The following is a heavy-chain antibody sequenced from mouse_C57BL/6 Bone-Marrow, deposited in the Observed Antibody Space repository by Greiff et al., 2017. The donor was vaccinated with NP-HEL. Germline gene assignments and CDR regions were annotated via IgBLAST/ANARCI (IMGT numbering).Heavy chain of an antibody. D-gene: IGHD3-3*01. CDR1: GFTFSSYG. V-gene: IGHV5-6*01. CDR3: ARHEAKATPNYYAMDY. J-gene: IGHJ4*01. Sequence: EVMLVESGGDLVKPGGSLKLSCAASGFTFSSYGMSWVRQTPDKRLEWVATISSGGSYTYYPDSVKGRFTISRDHAKNTLYLQMSSLKSEDTDMYYCARHEAKATPNYYAMDYGGQGASVTVSS. CDR2: ISSGGSYT.